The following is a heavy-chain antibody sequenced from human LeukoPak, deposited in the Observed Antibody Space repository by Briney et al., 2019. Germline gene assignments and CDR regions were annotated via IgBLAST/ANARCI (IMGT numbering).Heavy chain of an antibody. J-gene: IGHJ4*02. V-gene: IGHV3-23*01. Sequence: PGGSLRLSCAASGFTFSNHAMSWVRQAPGKGLQWVAVISGGGRTTEYEDFVKGRFTISRDNSKNTLPLQMNSLTVEDTAIYFCAKNVVVKRYIDFWGQGTLVTVSP. CDR1: GFTFSNHA. D-gene: IGHD2-15*01. CDR2: ISGGGRTT. CDR3: AKNVVVKRYIDF.